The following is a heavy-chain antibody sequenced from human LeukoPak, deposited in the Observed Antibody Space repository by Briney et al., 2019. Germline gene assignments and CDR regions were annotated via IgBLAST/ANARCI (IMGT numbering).Heavy chain of an antibody. J-gene: IGHJ4*02. D-gene: IGHD4-11*01. Sequence: PGGSLRLSCAASGFTFSDYYISWIRQAPGRGLEWISYISSTGFTIYYADSVKGRFTISRDNAESSVSLQMNSLTAEDTAVYYCARGIDYSTLDYWGQGNLVTVSS. CDR3: ARGIDYSTLDY. CDR1: GFTFSDYY. CDR2: ISSTGFTI. V-gene: IGHV3-11*01.